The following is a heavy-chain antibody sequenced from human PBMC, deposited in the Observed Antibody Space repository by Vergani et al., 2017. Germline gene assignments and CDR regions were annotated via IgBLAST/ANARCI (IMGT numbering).Heavy chain of an antibody. Sequence: QIQLVQSGAEVKKPGAALNVSCKASGYTFRNKDISWLRQAPGQGLEWMGSISPDTGITNTAQKFQDRVIMTTDTSTSTAYLSLGTLTSDDTAVYFCARNFLGRDIEVVPTAPFWLFDLWGRGTLVTVSS. CDR2: ISPDTGIT. D-gene: IGHD2-2*01. V-gene: IGHV1-18*01. CDR3: ARNFLGRDIEVVPTAPFWLFDL. J-gene: IGHJ2*01. CDR1: GYTFRNKD.